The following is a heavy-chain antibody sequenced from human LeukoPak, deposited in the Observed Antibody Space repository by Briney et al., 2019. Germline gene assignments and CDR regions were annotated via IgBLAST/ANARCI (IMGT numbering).Heavy chain of an antibody. J-gene: IGHJ6*02. CDR3: AKDPINYGDYYYGMDV. CDR2: ISGSGGST. D-gene: IGHD4-17*01. V-gene: IGHV3-23*01. CDR1: GFTFSSYA. Sequence: GGSLRLSCVASGFTFSSYAMSWVRQAPGKGLEWVSAISGSGGSTYYADSVKGRFTISRDNSKNTLYLQMNSLRAEDTAVYYCAKDPINYGDYYYGMDVWGQGTTVTVSS.